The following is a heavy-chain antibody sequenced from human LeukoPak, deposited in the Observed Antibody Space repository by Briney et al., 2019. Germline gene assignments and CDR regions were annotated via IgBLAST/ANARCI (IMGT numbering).Heavy chain of an antibody. CDR1: GFTFSNYW. D-gene: IGHD3-10*01. V-gene: IGHV3-74*01. J-gene: IGHJ6*03. Sequence: PGGSLRLFCAASGFTFSNYWMLWVRQAPGKGLVWVSRINSDGSSTSYADSVKGRFTISRDNAKNTLYLQMNSLRAEDTAVYYCARGTPMDYYYYYMDVWGKGTTVTVSS. CDR3: ARGTPMDYYYYYMDV. CDR2: INSDGSST.